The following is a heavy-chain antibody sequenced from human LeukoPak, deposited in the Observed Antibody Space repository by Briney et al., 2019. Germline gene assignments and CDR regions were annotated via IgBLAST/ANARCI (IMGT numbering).Heavy chain of an antibody. Sequence: GGSLRLSCAASGFTFSSHAMSWVRQAPEKGLEWVSIISSSGGTTYYADSVKGRFTISRDNSKNTLYLQMNSLRAEDTAVYYCTKGWNNMDVWGQGTTVTVSS. V-gene: IGHV3-23*01. CDR2: ISSSGGTT. D-gene: IGHD1/OR15-1a*01. CDR3: TKGWNNMDV. J-gene: IGHJ6*02. CDR1: GFTFSSHA.